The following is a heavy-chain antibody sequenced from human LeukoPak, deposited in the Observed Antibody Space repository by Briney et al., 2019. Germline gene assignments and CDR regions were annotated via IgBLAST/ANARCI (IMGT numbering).Heavy chain of an antibody. CDR3: ARVGVTGYSSG. Sequence: GGSLRLPCAASGFTFSSYEMNWVRQAPGKGLEWVSYISSSGSTIYYADSVKGRFTISRDNAKNSLYLQMNSLRAEDTAVYYCARVGVTGYSSGWGQGTLVTVSS. V-gene: IGHV3-48*03. CDR2: ISSSGSTI. J-gene: IGHJ4*02. CDR1: GFTFSSYE. D-gene: IGHD6-19*01.